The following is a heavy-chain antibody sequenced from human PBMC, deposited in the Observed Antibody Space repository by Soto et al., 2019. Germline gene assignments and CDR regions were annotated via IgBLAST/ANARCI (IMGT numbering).Heavy chain of an antibody. CDR1: GYTFTHYY. D-gene: IGHD6-25*01. CDR2: INPASGST. Sequence: QVQLVQSGAEVKKPGASVKLSCRKSGYTFTHYYIHWVRQAPGQGLEWLTIINPASGSTNYAQDFLGRVTLTMDTSKTTVYMELSGLRAEATAIFYWARDLAAGDHWGQGTLVTVSS. CDR3: ARDLAAGDH. V-gene: IGHV1-46*01. J-gene: IGHJ4*02.